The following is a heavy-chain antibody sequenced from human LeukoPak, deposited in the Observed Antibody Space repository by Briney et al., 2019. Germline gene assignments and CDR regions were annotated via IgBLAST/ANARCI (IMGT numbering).Heavy chain of an antibody. J-gene: IGHJ5*02. V-gene: IGHV4-4*02. Sequence: PSETLSLTCAVSGGSISSSNWWSWVRQPPGKGLEWIGEIYHSGSTNYNPSLKSRVTISVDKSKNQFSLKLSSVTAADTAVYYCARPRWAAYNWFDPWGQGTLVTVSS. D-gene: IGHD1-26*01. CDR3: ARPRWAAYNWFDP. CDR1: GGSISSSNW. CDR2: IYHSGST.